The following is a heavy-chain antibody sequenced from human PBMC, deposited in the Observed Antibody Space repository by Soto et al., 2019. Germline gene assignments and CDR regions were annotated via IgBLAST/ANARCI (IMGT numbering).Heavy chain of an antibody. CDR3: ARDWKGAEGFDP. V-gene: IGHV1-18*01. J-gene: IGHJ5*02. CDR2: IGADNGET. Sequence: QVQLVQSGAEVKKPGASVKVSCKASGYTFSTYGFSWVRQAPGQGLEWMGWIGADNGETNYAQNFQGRVTMTTDTSTTTSYMELRSLTSDATAVYFCARDWKGAEGFDPWGQGTLVTVSS. D-gene: IGHD1-1*01. CDR1: GYTFSTYG.